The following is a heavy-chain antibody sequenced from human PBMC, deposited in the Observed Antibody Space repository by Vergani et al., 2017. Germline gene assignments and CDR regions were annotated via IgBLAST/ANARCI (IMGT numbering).Heavy chain of an antibody. J-gene: IGHJ4*02. D-gene: IGHD2-2*01. CDR2: IYYSGST. CDR3: ARGVSGSTSPYFDY. V-gene: IGHV4-31*11. Sequence: QVQLQESGPGLVKPSGTLSLTCAVSGGSISSSNWWSWIRQHPGKGLEWIGYIYYSGSTYYNPSLKSRVTISVDTSKNQFSLKLSSVTAADTAVYYCARGVSGSTSPYFDYWGQGTLVTVSS. CDR1: GGSISSSNW.